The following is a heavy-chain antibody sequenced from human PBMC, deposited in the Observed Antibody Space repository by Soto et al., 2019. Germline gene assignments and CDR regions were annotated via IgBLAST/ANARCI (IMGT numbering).Heavy chain of an antibody. D-gene: IGHD3-16*01. J-gene: IGHJ4*02. Sequence: SSTXSLTCSFSVASIIISRYDLCWIRQPPGNVLEWIASTYFGGITYYSPSLKSRVTISVDTSKSQFYLRLDSVTAADTAVYYCETHHETFDHVDYYLNYLDTRGQRPLV. CDR1: VASIIISRYD. CDR2: TYFGGIT. V-gene: IGHV4-39*01. CDR3: ETHHETFDHVDYYLNYLDT.